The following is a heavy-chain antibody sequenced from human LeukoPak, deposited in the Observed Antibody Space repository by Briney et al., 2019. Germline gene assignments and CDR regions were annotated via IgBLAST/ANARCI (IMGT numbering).Heavy chain of an antibody. V-gene: IGHV3-30*18. CDR3: AKGSDDSRFMGYYYGMDV. Sequence: GGSLRLSCAASGFTFSSYGMHWVRQAPGKGLEWVAVISYDGSNKYYADSVKGRFTISRDNSKNTLYLQMNSLRAEDTAVYYCAKGSDDSRFMGYYYGMDVWGQGTTVTVSS. CDR1: GFTFSSYG. CDR2: ISYDGSNK. J-gene: IGHJ6*02. D-gene: IGHD2-15*01.